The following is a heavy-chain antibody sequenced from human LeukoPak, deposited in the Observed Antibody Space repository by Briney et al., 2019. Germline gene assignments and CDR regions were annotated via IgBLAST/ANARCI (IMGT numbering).Heavy chain of an antibody. CDR2: IYTSGST. V-gene: IGHV4-4*07. J-gene: IGHJ6*02. CDR1: GGSISSYY. Sequence: SETLSLTCTVSGGSISSYYWSWIRQPAGKGLEWIGRIYTSGSTNYNPSLTSRVTMSVDTSKNQSSLKLSSVTAADTAVYYCAREPYYYDSSGYGLIYGMDVWGQGTTVTVSS. D-gene: IGHD3-22*01. CDR3: AREPYYYDSSGYGLIYGMDV.